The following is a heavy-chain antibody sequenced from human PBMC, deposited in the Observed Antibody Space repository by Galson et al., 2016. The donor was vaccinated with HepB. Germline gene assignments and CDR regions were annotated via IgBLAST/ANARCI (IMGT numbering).Heavy chain of an antibody. J-gene: IGHJ5*02. D-gene: IGHD6-13*01. CDR1: GGSISSGGYS. CDR3: ARGVGSSSWFRFDP. Sequence: LTCAVSGGSISSGGYSWSWIRQPLGKGLEWIGYISHSGTTYYNLSLKSRVTILVDRSKNQFSLRLRSVTAADTAVYYCARGVGSSSWFRFDPWGQGALVTVSS. V-gene: IGHV4-30-2*01. CDR2: ISHSGTT.